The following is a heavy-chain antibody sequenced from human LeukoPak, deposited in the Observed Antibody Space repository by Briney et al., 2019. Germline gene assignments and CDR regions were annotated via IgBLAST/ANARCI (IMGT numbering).Heavy chain of an antibody. CDR3: ARDAVTSTYYFDY. Sequence: PGGSLRLSCAASGFTFRSYAMHWVRQAPGKGLEWVAVISYDGSNKYYADSVKGRFTISRDNSKNTLYLQMNSLRAEDTAVYYCARDAVTSTYYFDYWGQGTLVTVSS. V-gene: IGHV3-30-3*01. CDR1: GFTFRSYA. J-gene: IGHJ4*02. CDR2: ISYDGSNK. D-gene: IGHD2-21*02.